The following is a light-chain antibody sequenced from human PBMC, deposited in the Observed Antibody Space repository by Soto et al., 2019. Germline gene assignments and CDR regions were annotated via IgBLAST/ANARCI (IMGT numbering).Light chain of an antibody. Sequence: DIQMTQSPSSLSASVGDRVTITCQASQEISNALSWYQLKLGKAPRLLIYDASNLETGVPPRFSGSGSGTAFTFIISSLQPEDVATYYCQQYYYLPLFGLGTKVDIK. CDR3: QQYYYLPL. J-gene: IGKJ3*01. CDR1: QEISNA. CDR2: DAS. V-gene: IGKV1-33*01.